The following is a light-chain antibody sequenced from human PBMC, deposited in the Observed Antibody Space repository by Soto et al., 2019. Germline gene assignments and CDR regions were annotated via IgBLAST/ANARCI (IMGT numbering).Light chain of an antibody. J-gene: IGLJ3*02. CDR2: EGS. V-gene: IGLV2-23*01. Sequence: QSALTQPASVSGSPGQSITISCTGTTSNVGTYKFVSWYQYHPGKAPKLIIYEGSKRPSGVSSRFSGSKSGNTASLTISGLQAADDGDYYCSSYAGGSSMVFGGGTKLTVL. CDR3: SSYAGGSSMV. CDR1: TSNVGTYKF.